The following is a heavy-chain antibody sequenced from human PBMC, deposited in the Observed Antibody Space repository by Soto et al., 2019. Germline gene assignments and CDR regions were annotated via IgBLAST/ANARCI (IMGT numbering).Heavy chain of an antibody. J-gene: IGHJ4*02. CDR1: GGSFSGYY. CDR2: INHSGST. CDR3: ASSPRGRGDDY. V-gene: IGHV4-34*01. Sequence: SETLSLTCAVYGGSFSGYYWSWIRQPPGKGLEWIGEINHSGSTNYNPSLKSRVTISVDTSKNQFSLKLSSVTAADTAVYYCASSPRGRGDDYWGQGTLVTVSS. D-gene: IGHD3-10*01.